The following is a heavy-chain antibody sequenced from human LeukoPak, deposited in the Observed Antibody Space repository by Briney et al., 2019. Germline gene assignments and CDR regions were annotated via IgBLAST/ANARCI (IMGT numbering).Heavy chain of an antibody. Sequence: GGSLRLSCAASGFTFSSYAMSWVRQAPGKGLEWVSAISGSGGSTYYADSVKGRFTISRDNAKNSLYLQMNSLRVEDTAVYYCARAIGAAEAYWGQGTLAIVSS. D-gene: IGHD6-13*01. CDR3: ARAIGAAEAY. CDR1: GFTFSSYA. J-gene: IGHJ4*02. V-gene: IGHV3-23*01. CDR2: ISGSGGST.